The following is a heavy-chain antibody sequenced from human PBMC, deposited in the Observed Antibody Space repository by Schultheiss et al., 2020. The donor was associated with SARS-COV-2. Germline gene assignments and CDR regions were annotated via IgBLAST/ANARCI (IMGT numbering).Heavy chain of an antibody. D-gene: IGHD2-2*01. CDR3: AKGSSIVVTAAIDY. CDR1: GFTVSSNY. Sequence: GESLKISCAASGFTVSSNYMTWVRQAPGKGLEWVSVIYSGGSTYYADSVKGRFTISRDNSKNTLYLQMNSLGGDDTALYYCAKGSSIVVTAAIDYWGQGILVTVSS. CDR2: IYSGGST. J-gene: IGHJ4*02. V-gene: IGHV3-53*05.